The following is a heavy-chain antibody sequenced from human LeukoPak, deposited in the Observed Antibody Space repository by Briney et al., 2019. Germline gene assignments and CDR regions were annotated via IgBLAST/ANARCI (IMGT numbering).Heavy chain of an antibody. CDR3: ARTSSIVGASYFDY. D-gene: IGHD1-26*01. Sequence: SVKVSCKASGGTFSSNAISWVRQAPGQGLEWMGGIIPIFGTANYAQKFQGRVTITADKSTSTAYMELSSLRSEDTAVYYCARTSSIVGASYFDYWGQGTLVTVSS. CDR2: IIPIFGTA. V-gene: IGHV1-69*06. CDR1: GGTFSSNA. J-gene: IGHJ4*02.